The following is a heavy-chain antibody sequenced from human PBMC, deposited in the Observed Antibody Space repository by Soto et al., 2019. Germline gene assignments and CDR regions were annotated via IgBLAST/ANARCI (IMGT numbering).Heavy chain of an antibody. D-gene: IGHD2-2*01. J-gene: IGHJ5*02. CDR3: ARVGIGDQPANWFDP. CDR2: ISSSSSTI. V-gene: IGHV3-48*02. CDR1: GFTFSSYS. Sequence: GGSLRLSCAASGFTFSSYSMNWVRQAPGKGLEWVSYISSSSSTIYYADSVKGRFTISRDNAKNSLYLQMNSLRDEDTAVYYCARVGIGDQPANWFDPWGQGTLVTVSS.